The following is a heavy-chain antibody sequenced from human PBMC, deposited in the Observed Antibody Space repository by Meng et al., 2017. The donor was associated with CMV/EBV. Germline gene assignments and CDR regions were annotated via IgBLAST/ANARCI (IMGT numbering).Heavy chain of an antibody. Sequence: GESLKISCAASGFTFSSYAMSWVRQAPGKGLEWVSAISGSGGSIYYADSVKGRFTISRDNSKNTLYLQMNSLRAEDTAVYYCAKFYDTTGGYYYYGMDVWGQGTTVTVSS. CDR1: GFTFSSYA. J-gene: IGHJ6*02. D-gene: IGHD3-22*01. V-gene: IGHV3-23*01. CDR3: AKFYDTTGGYYYYGMDV. CDR2: ISGSGGSI.